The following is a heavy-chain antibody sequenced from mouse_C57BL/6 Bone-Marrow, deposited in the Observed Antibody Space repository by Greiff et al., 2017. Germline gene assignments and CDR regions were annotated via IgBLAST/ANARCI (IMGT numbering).Heavy chain of an antibody. CDR2: ISNGGSST. CDR3: ARQGTTVVCDY. D-gene: IGHD1-1*01. CDR1: GFTFSDYY. V-gene: IGHV5-12*01. J-gene: IGHJ2*01. Sequence: EVQRVESGGGLVQPGGSLKLSCAASGFTFSDYYMYWVRQTPEKRLEWVAYISNGGSSTYYQDTVKGRFTISRDNAKNTLYLQMSRLKSEDTAIDVYARQGTTVVCDYWGQGTTLTVSS.